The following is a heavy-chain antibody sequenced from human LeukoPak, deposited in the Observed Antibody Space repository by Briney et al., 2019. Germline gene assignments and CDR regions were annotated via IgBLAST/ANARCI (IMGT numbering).Heavy chain of an antibody. Sequence: PSETLSPTCTVSGGSISSYYWSWIRQPPGKGLEWIGYIYYSGSTNYNPSLKSRVTISVDTSKNQFSLKLSSVTAADTAVYYCARTKGEQWLTTQGYDAFDIWGQGTMVTVSS. V-gene: IGHV4-59*01. CDR3: ARTKGEQWLTTQGYDAFDI. D-gene: IGHD6-19*01. J-gene: IGHJ3*02. CDR1: GGSISSYY. CDR2: IYYSGST.